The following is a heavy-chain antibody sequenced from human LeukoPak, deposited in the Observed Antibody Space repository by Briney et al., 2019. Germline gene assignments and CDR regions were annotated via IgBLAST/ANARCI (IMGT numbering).Heavy chain of an antibody. CDR3: ARGRWSFDY. D-gene: IGHD5-24*01. J-gene: IGHJ4*02. CDR2: ISTSSSYI. Sequence: AGGSLRLSCAASEFTFSSYSMNWVRQAPGKGLEWVSSISTSSSYIYYADSVKGRFTISRDNAKNSLYLQMNSLRAEDTAAYYCARGRWSFDYWGQGTLVTVSS. CDR1: EFTFSSYS. V-gene: IGHV3-21*01.